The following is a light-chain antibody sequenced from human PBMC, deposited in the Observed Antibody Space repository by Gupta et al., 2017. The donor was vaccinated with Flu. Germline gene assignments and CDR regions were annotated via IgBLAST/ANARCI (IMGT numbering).Light chain of an antibody. CDR2: DVS. CDR1: SNDVGDYSY. CDR3: SSYTSSSTLI. V-gene: IGLV2-14*01. Sequence: QLALTQPASVSGSPGQSFTLSSTVTSNDVGDYSYVSWYQQHPGKAPKLMIYDVSYRPSGVSNRFSGSKSGNTASLTISGLQAEDEADYYCSSYTSSSTLIFGGGTKLTVL. J-gene: IGLJ2*01.